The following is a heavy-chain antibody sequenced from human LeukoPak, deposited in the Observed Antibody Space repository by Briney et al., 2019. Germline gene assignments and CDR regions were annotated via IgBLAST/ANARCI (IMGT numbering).Heavy chain of an antibody. V-gene: IGHV4-59*01. Sequence: PSETLSLTCTVSGGSISSYYWSWIRQPPGKGLELIGYIYYSGSTNYNPSLKSRVTISVDTSKNQFSLKLSSVTAADTAVYYCARATYYYDSSGYYYPEIYYYYYYMDVWGKGTTVTISS. D-gene: IGHD3-22*01. CDR3: ARATYYYDSSGYYYPEIYYYYYYMDV. CDR2: IYYSGST. J-gene: IGHJ6*03. CDR1: GGSISSYY.